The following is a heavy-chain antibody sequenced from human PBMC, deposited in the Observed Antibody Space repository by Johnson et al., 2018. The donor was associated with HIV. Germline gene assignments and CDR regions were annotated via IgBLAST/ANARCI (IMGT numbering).Heavy chain of an antibody. J-gene: IGHJ3*02. CDR2: INWNGGST. V-gene: IGHV3-20*04. CDR1: GFIFADYG. CDR3: ARVVPFVVPTARDDAFDI. Sequence: VQLVESGGGVLRPGGSLRLSCEGFGFIFADYGLSWVRQAPGRGLEWVSGINWNGGSTGYADSVKGRFTISRENAKNSLYLQMNSMRAEDTAVYYCARVVPFVVPTARDDAFDIWGQGTMVTVSS. D-gene: IGHD2-2*01.